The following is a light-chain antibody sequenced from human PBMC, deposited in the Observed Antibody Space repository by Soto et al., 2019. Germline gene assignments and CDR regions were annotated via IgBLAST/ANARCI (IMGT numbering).Light chain of an antibody. CDR3: KQYNNWRT. CDR1: ESVNYN. CDR2: DAS. J-gene: IGKJ1*01. V-gene: IGKV3-15*01. Sequence: EIVMTQSPATLSVSPGERATLSCRASESVNYNLAWYQQKPGQPPRLLIHDASTRAAGIPDRFSGSGSGTEFTLTISSQQYEASEVYYCKQYNNWRTFGQGTKVEIK.